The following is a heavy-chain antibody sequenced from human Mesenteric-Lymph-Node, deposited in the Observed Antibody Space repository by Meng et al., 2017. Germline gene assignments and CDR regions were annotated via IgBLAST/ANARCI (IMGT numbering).Heavy chain of an antibody. J-gene: IGHJ4*02. CDR1: GFTFSSYE. D-gene: IGHD2-15*01. CDR2: ISTSGSTI. Sequence: GESLKISCAASGFTFSSYEMNWVRQAPGKGLEWVSYISTSGSTIYYTDSVKGRFTISRDNAKNSLYLQMNSLRAEDTAVYYCARIGCSGGSCYAYFDYWGQGTTVTVSS. CDR3: ARIGCSGGSCYAYFDY. V-gene: IGHV3-48*03.